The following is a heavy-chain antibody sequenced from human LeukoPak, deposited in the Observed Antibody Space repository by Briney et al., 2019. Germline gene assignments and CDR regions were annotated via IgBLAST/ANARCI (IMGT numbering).Heavy chain of an antibody. CDR3: ARDLYAVAGTDY. J-gene: IGHJ4*02. CDR2: INPNSGGT. V-gene: IGHV1-2*02. Sequence: ASVKVSCKASGYTFTSYDINWVRQATGQGLEWIGWINPNSGGTNYAQKFQGRVTMTRDTSISTAYMELSRLRSDDTAVYYCARDLYAVAGTDYWGQGTLVTVSS. D-gene: IGHD6-19*01. CDR1: GYTFTSYD.